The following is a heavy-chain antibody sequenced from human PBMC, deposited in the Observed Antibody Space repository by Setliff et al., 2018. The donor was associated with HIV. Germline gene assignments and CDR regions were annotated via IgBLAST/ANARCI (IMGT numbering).Heavy chain of an antibody. J-gene: IGHJ2*01. CDR1: GDSISNYH. CDR2: FHYSGSP. D-gene: IGHD6-6*01. CDR3: ARSIARDYWYFGH. Sequence: ASETLSLTCSVSGDSISNYHWSWIRQPPGKGLESVGFFHYSGSPIYNPSLKSRVNISVDTSKNQFSLKLTSMTAADTAVYYCARSIARDYWYFGHWGRGTLVTVSS. V-gene: IGHV4-59*01.